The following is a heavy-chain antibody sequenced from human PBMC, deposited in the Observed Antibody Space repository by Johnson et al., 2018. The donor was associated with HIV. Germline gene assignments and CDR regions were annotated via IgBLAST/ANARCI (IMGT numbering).Heavy chain of an antibody. CDR3: ARAVGAGGI. D-gene: IGHD1-26*01. J-gene: IGHJ3*02. CDR2: ISYDGSNK. Sequence: QVQLVESGGGVVQPGRSLRLSCAASRFTFSSYVMHWVRQAPGKGLEWVAVISYDGSNKYYADSVKGRFSISRDNSKNTLHLQMNSLRAEDTAVYYCARAVGAGGIWGQGTMVTVSS. CDR1: RFTFSSYV. V-gene: IGHV3-30-3*01.